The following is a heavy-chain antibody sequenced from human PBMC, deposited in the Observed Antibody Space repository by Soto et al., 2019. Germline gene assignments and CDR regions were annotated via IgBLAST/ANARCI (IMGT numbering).Heavy chain of an antibody. CDR2: ISGSGGST. V-gene: IGHV3-23*01. J-gene: IGHJ4*02. CDR1: GFTFSSNS. CDR3: ASTPPYEDSGEFDY. Sequence: GGSLRLSCAFSGFTFSSNSMSWVRQAPGKGMEWVSAISGSGGSTYYADSVKGRFTISRDNSKNTLYLQMNSLRAEDTAVYYCASTPPYEDSGEFDYWGQGTLVTVSS. D-gene: IGHD5-12*01.